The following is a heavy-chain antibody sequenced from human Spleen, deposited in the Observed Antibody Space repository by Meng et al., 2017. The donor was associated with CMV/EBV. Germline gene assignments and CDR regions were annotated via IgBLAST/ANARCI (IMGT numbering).Heavy chain of an antibody. CDR1: GGSISSSYF. CDR3: ASLYKSSWYVSLGP. CDR2: IYYGGST. J-gene: IGHJ5*02. Sequence: SETLSLTCTVSGGSISSSYFWGWIRQPLGKGLEWIGSIYYGGSTYYNPSLKSRVSISVDTSGNQVSLELNSVTAADTAVYYCASLYKSSWYVSLGPWGQGTLVTVSS. D-gene: IGHD6-13*01. V-gene: IGHV4-39*07.